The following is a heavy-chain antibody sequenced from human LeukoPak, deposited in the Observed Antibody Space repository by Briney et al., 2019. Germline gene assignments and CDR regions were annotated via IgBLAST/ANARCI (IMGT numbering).Heavy chain of an antibody. V-gene: IGHV1-69*05. CDR3: AIRRPSSVAAQIDY. Sequence: ASVKVSCKASGGTFSSYAISWVRQAPGQGLEWMGGIIPIFGTANYAQKFQGRVTITTDESTSTAYMELSSLRSEDTAVYYCAIRRPSSVAAQIDYWGQGTLVTVSS. J-gene: IGHJ4*02. D-gene: IGHD2-15*01. CDR2: IIPIFGTA. CDR1: GGTFSSYA.